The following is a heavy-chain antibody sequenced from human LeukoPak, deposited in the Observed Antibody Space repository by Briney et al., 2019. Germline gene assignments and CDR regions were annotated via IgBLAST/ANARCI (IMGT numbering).Heavy chain of an antibody. Sequence: ASVKVSCKASGYTFTGYYMHWVRQAPGQGLEWMGRINPNSGGTNYAQKFQVRVTMTRDTSISTAYMELSRLRSDDTAVYYCARDSDGLLWFGETPPDAFDIWGQGTMVTVS. V-gene: IGHV1-2*06. J-gene: IGHJ3*02. CDR1: GYTFTGYY. CDR3: ARDSDGLLWFGETPPDAFDI. D-gene: IGHD3-10*01. CDR2: INPNSGGT.